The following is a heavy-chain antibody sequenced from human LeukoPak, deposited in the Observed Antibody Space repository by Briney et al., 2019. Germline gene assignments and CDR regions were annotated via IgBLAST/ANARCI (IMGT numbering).Heavy chain of an antibody. CDR1: GGSFSGYY. V-gene: IGHV4-34*01. CDR3: ARVGVDYSGNIIKYYFDY. Sequence: SETLSLTCAVYGGSFSGYYWSWIRQPPGKGLEWIGEINHSGSTNYNPSLKSRVIISVDTSKNQFSLKLSPVIAADTAVYYCARVGVDYSGNIIKYYFDYWGQGTLVTVSS. CDR2: INHSGST. J-gene: IGHJ4*02. D-gene: IGHD4-23*01.